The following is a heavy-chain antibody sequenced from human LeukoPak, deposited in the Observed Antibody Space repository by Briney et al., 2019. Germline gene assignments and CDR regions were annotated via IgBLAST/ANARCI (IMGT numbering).Heavy chain of an antibody. CDR2: IYYSGST. Sequence: SETLSLTCTVSGGSISSGGYYWSWIRQHPGTGLEWIGYIYYSGSTYYNPSLKSRVTISVDTSKNQFSLKLSSVTAADTAVYYCARDSSSWYAVDYWGQGTLVTVSS. CDR1: GGSISSGGYY. J-gene: IGHJ4*02. D-gene: IGHD6-13*01. CDR3: ARDSSSWYAVDY. V-gene: IGHV4-31*03.